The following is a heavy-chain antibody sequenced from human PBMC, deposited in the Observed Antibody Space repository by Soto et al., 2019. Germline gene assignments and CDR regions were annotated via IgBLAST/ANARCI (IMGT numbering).Heavy chain of an antibody. CDR1: GFPFKDYA. CDR2: VTWNSGRS. V-gene: IGHV3-9*01. J-gene: IGHJ4*02. D-gene: IGHD3-3*01. Sequence: GGSLRLSCVASGFPFKDYAMHWVRQGPGKGLEWVSGVTWNSGRSVYADSVKGQFTISRDNAKNSLYLQMNNLRPDDTAVYYCAKDFAWRRAAVTPSTFDNWGQGALVTV. CDR3: AKDFAWRRAAVTPSTFDN.